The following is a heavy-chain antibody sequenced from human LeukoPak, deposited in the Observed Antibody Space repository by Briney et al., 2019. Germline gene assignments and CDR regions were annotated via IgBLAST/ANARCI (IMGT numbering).Heavy chain of an antibody. CDR1: SGSFSGYY. CDR2: INHSGST. V-gene: IGHV4-34*01. Sequence: SETLSLTCAVYSGSFSGYYWSWIRQPPGKGLEWIGEINHSGSTNYNPSLKSRVTISVDTSKNQFSLKLSSVTAADTAVYYCARGRGSGDYWGQGTLVTVSS. CDR3: ARGRGSGDY. D-gene: IGHD3-16*01. J-gene: IGHJ4*02.